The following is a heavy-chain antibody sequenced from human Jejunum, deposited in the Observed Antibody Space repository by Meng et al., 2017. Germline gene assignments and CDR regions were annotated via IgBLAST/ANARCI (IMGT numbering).Heavy chain of an antibody. J-gene: IGHJ1*01. CDR1: GASIGGYF. Sequence: QVQLQQWGAGQLKPSETLSLTCAVYGASIGGYFWSWIRQTPGKEPEWIGEVNRKGTTNYNPSLEGRVSISVDTSKNQFSLTLNSVTAADTAVYYCPRPLGYNGVNLGFFQHWGQGTLVTVSS. CDR3: PRPLGYNGVNLGFFQH. V-gene: IGHV4-34*01. CDR2: VNRKGTT. D-gene: IGHD5-12*01.